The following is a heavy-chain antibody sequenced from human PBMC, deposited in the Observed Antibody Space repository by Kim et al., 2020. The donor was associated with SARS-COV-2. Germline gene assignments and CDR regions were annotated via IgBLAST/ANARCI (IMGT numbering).Heavy chain of an antibody. J-gene: IGHJ4*02. V-gene: IGHV7-4-1*02. Sequence: ASVKVSCKASGYTFTSYAMNWVRQAPGQVLSWMVWINTNTGNPTYAQGFTGRFVFSLDTSVSTAYLQISSLKAEDTALYYCAREGIVVVPADTGGLDYWGQRKLVTVSS. CDR1: GYTFTSYA. CDR2: INTNTGNP. D-gene: IGHD2-2*01. CDR3: AREGIVVVPADTGGLDY.